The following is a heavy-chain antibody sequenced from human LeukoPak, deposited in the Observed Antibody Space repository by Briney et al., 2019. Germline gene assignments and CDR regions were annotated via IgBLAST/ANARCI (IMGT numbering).Heavy chain of an antibody. Sequence: GGSLRLSCAASGFTFSSYEMNWVRQAPGKGLEWVSAISGSGGSTYYADSVKGRFTISRDNSKNTLYLQMNSLRAEDTAVYYCAKDALGVVVAATDYWGQGTLVTVSS. V-gene: IGHV3-23*01. CDR1: GFTFSSYE. CDR2: ISGSGGST. CDR3: AKDALGVVVAATDY. D-gene: IGHD2-15*01. J-gene: IGHJ4*02.